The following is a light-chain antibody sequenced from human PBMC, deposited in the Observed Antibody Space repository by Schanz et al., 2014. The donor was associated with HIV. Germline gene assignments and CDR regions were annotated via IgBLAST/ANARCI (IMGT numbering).Light chain of an antibody. CDR1: QSVSSN. CDR2: DAS. J-gene: IGKJ3*01. Sequence: EIVLTQSPATLSLSPGERATLSCRASQSVSSNLAWYQQKPGQAPRLLIYDASNRATGIPARFSGSGSGTDFTLTISSLEPEDVATYYCQKYNSAPFTFGPGTKVDIK. CDR3: QKYNSAPFT. V-gene: IGKV3-11*01.